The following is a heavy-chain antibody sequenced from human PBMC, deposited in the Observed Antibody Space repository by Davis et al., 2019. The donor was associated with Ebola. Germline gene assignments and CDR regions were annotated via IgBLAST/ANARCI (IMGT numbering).Heavy chain of an antibody. CDR2: INPNSGGT. Sequence: SVTVSCKASGYTFTCYYMHWVRQASGQGLEWMGWINPNSGGTNYAQKFQGRVTMTRDTSISTAYMELSRLRSDDTAVYYCASTSQLPSNPFDYWGQGTLVTVSS. J-gene: IGHJ4*02. CDR3: ASTSQLPSNPFDY. D-gene: IGHD2-2*01. V-gene: IGHV1-2*02. CDR1: GYTFTCYY.